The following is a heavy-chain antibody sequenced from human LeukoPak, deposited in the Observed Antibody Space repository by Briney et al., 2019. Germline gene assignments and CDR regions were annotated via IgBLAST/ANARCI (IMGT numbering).Heavy chain of an antibody. V-gene: IGHV4-34*01. Sequence: GSLRLSCAASGFTFSSYAMSWVRQAPGKGLEWIGEINHSGSTNYNPSLKSRVTISVDTSKNQFSLKLSSVTAADTAVYYCARGSAKWELRRYYFDYWGQGTLVTVSS. CDR2: INHSGST. CDR1: GFTFSSYA. CDR3: ARGSAKWELRRYYFDY. J-gene: IGHJ4*02. D-gene: IGHD1-26*01.